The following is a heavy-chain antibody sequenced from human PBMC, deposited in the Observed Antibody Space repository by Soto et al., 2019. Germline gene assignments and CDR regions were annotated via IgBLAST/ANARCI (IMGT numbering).Heavy chain of an antibody. V-gene: IGHV1-18*01. CDR2: ISAYNGNT. CDR3: AREPADTAMVIYYYYYGMDV. CDR1: GYAFTSYG. D-gene: IGHD5-18*01. Sequence: ASVKVSCKASGYAFTSYGISWVRQAPGQGLEWMGWISAYNGNTNYAQKLQGRVTMTTDTSTSTAYMELRSLRSDDTAVYYCAREPADTAMVIYYYYYGMDVWGQGTTVTVSS. J-gene: IGHJ6*02.